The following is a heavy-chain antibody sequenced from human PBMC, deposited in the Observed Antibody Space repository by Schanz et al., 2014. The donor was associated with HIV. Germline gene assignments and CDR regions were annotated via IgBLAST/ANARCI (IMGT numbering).Heavy chain of an antibody. CDR3: VHDDSDNDGFDM. CDR2: MNQDGSRK. J-gene: IGHJ3*02. V-gene: IGHV3-7*01. D-gene: IGHD3-22*01. Sequence: EVQLLESGGGLEQPGGSLRLSCAASGFNFNNYAMTWVRQAPGKGLEMVANMNQDGSRKYYVDSVKGRFTISRDNAANSLFLQMNSLRAEDTAVYYCVHDDSDNDGFDMWGQGTMVTVSS. CDR1: GFNFNNYA.